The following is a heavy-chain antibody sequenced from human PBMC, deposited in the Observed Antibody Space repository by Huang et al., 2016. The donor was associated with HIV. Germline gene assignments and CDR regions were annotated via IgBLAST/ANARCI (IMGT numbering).Heavy chain of an antibody. V-gene: IGHV3-7*04. J-gene: IGHJ4*02. Sequence: QTPGKGLEWVANISQDGSEEYYVDSVRGGLSISRDNTQRSLSLEMNSRTVEDAAIYYCARGQRFSVWGQGALVTVSS. CDR3: ARGQRFSV. CDR2: ISQDGSEE. D-gene: IGHD3-10*01.